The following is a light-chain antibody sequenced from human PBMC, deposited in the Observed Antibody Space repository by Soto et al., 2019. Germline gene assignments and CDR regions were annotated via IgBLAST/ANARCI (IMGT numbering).Light chain of an antibody. CDR3: QQSYSYWT. J-gene: IGKJ1*01. V-gene: IGKV1-39*01. Sequence: DIQLTQSPSSLSASVGDRLTITCRASQNISMYLNWYQQRPGKAPKLLIYAASSLQSGVPSRFSGSGSRTDFTLTISSLQPEDFATYYCQQSYSYWTFGQGTKVEIK. CDR1: QNISMY. CDR2: AAS.